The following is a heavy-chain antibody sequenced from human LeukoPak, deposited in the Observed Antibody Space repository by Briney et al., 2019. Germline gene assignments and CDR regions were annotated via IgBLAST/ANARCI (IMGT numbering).Heavy chain of an antibody. D-gene: IGHD3-10*01. CDR2: IRAYNGNT. Sequence: ASVKVSCKASGYILTSYGISWVRQAPGQGLQWMGWIRAYNGNTKYAQKFQGRVTMTTDTSTSTAYMELRSLRSDDTAVYYCARAREDYYGSGSYPDYYYYMDVWGKGTTVTISS. J-gene: IGHJ6*03. V-gene: IGHV1-18*01. CDR1: GYILTSYG. CDR3: ARAREDYYGSGSYPDYYYYMDV.